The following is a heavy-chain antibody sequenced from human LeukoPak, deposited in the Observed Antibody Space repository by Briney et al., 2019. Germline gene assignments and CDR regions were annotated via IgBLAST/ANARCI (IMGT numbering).Heavy chain of an antibody. J-gene: IGHJ4*02. CDR3: AKAMYSSSSAVD. V-gene: IGHV1-18*01. CDR1: GYNFNIYG. CDR2: ISASNGQT. Sequence: ASVKVSCKASGYNFNIYGITCVRQAPGQGLEWMGWISASNGQTNYAQKFQGRVSMTTDTSTTTAYMEIRSLTSEDTATYFCAKAMYSSSSAVDWGQGTLVTVS. D-gene: IGHD1-26*01.